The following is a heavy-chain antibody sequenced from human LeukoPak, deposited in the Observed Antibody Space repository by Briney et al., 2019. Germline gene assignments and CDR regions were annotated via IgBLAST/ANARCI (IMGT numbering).Heavy chain of an antibody. CDR1: GGSFSGYY. CDR2: INHSGST. CDR3: ARVRRYCSSTSCYWPAFDI. V-gene: IGHV4-34*01. J-gene: IGHJ3*02. D-gene: IGHD2-2*01. Sequence: SSETLSLTCAVYGGSFSGYYWSWIRQPPGKGLEWIGEINHSGSTNYNPSLKSRVTISVDTSKNQFSLKLSSVTAADTAVYYCARVRRYCSSTSCYWPAFDIWGQGTVVTVSS.